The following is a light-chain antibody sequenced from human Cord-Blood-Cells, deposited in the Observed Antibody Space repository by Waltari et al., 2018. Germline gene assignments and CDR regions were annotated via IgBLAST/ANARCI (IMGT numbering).Light chain of an antibody. Sequence: DIQLTQSPSFLSASVGSRVTITCRASQGMSSYLALYQQKPGKAPKLLLYAASTLQSGVPSRFSGSGSGKGFTLTISRLQPEDFATYYCQQLNSYPLTFGGGTKVEIK. CDR2: AAS. CDR1: QGMSSY. V-gene: IGKV1-9*01. CDR3: QQLNSYPLT. J-gene: IGKJ4*01.